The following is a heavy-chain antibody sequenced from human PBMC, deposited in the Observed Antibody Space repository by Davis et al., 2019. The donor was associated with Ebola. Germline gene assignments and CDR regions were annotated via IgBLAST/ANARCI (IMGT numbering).Heavy chain of an antibody. CDR1: GFTFSGSA. CDR2: IRSKANSYAT. D-gene: IGHD1-26*01. Sequence: GESLKISCAASGFTFSGSAMHWVRQASGKGLEWVGRIRSKANSYATAYAASVKGRFTISRDDSKSIAYLQMNSLKTEDTAVYYCTREGWELLRWGQGTLVTVSS. J-gene: IGHJ4*02. V-gene: IGHV3-73*01. CDR3: TREGWELLR.